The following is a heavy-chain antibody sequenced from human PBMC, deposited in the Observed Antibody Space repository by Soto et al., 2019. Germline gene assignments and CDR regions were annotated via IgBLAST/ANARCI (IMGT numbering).Heavy chain of an antibody. V-gene: IGHV2-5*02. CDR2: IYWDDDK. CDR3: ALKGDGYRGFKF. J-gene: IGHJ4*02. D-gene: IGHD5-12*01. Sequence: QITLKESGPTLVKPTQTLTLTCTLSGVSLSTSGVGVGWIRQPPGKALEWLALIYWDDDKRYSPFLKSRLTITKDTSKNQGVLTLTNMDPVDTATYYCALKGDGYRGFKFWGQGTLVTVAS. CDR1: GVSLSTSGVG.